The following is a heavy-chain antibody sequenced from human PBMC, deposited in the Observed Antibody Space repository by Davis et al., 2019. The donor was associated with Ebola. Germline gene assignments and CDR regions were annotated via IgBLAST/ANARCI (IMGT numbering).Heavy chain of an antibody. Sequence: GSLRLSCAASGFTVSSNYMSWVRQPPGKGLEWIGEIYHSGSTNYNPSLKSRVTISVDKSKNQFSLKLSSVTAADTAVYYCARDTQWLVQGAFDIWGQGTMVTVSS. CDR2: IYHSGST. V-gene: IGHV4-4*02. D-gene: IGHD6-19*01. J-gene: IGHJ3*02. CDR3: ARDTQWLVQGAFDI. CDR1: GFTVSSNY.